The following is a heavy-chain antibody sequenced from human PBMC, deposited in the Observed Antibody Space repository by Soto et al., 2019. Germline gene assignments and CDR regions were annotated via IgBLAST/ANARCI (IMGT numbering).Heavy chain of an antibody. J-gene: IGHJ6*03. Sequence: ASVKVSCKASGGTFSSYAISWVRQAPGQGLEWIGGIIPIFGTANYAQKFQGRVTITADESTSTAYMELSSLRSEDTAVYYCARNYYGSGSYYYYYYMDVWGKGTTVTVSS. V-gene: IGHV1-69*13. CDR1: GGTFSSYA. D-gene: IGHD3-10*01. CDR2: IIPIFGTA. CDR3: ARNYYGSGSYYYYYYMDV.